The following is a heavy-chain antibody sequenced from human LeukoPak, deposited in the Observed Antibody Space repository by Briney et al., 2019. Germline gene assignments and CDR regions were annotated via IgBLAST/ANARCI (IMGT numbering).Heavy chain of an antibody. Sequence: GGSLRLSCAASGFTFSSYAMSWVRQAPGKGLEWVSYISSSGSTIYYADSVKGRFTISRDNAKNSLYLQMNSLRAEDTAVYYCARLRTQRFFVDYWGQGTLVTVSS. J-gene: IGHJ4*02. CDR3: ARLRTQRFFVDY. CDR1: GFTFSSYA. CDR2: ISSSGSTI. V-gene: IGHV3-48*04. D-gene: IGHD3-3*01.